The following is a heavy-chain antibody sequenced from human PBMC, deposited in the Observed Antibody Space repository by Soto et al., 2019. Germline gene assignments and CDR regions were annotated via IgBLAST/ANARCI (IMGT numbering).Heavy chain of an antibody. V-gene: IGHV3-21*01. CDR1: GFTFRAYT. CDR3: ARDRGYDAHDYYYNAMDV. Sequence: GGSLRLSCISSGFTFRAYTMNWVRQAPGKGLEWVSGIRGFSPYTFYAESVKGRFTISRDNAKNSLYLQMDSLRAEDTAVYYCARDRGYDAHDYYYNAMDVWGQGTTVTVSS. CDR2: IRGFSPYT. D-gene: IGHD3-10*01. J-gene: IGHJ6*02.